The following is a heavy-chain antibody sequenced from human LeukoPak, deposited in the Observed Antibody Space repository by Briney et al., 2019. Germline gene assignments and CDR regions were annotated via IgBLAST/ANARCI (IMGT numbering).Heavy chain of an antibody. CDR1: GGSISSGDYY. J-gene: IGHJ5*02. CDR3: ARVGIAARPRERFDP. CDR2: IYYSGST. Sequence: SETLSLTRTVSGGSISSGDYYWSWIRQPPGKGLEWIGYIYYSGSTYYNPSLKSRVTISVDTSKNQFSLKLSSVTAADTAVYYCARVGIAARPRERFDPWGQGTLVTVSS. V-gene: IGHV4-30-4*08. D-gene: IGHD6-13*01.